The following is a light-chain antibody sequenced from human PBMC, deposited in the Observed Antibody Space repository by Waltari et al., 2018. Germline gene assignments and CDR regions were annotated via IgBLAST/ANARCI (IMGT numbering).Light chain of an antibody. CDR2: DVS. CDR3: QQYNSFPYT. Sequence: DIQMTQSPSSLSASVGDTVTVTCRASQGIENSLAWFQQRPGKALKSLIIDVSSLQGGVPSKFSGSGYGTDFGLTINNLQPEDSATYYCQQYNSFPYTFGQGTKLEIK. J-gene: IGKJ2*01. V-gene: IGKV1-16*02. CDR1: QGIENS.